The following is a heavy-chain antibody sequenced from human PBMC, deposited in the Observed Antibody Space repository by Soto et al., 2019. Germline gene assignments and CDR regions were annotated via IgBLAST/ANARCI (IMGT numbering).Heavy chain of an antibody. D-gene: IGHD3-10*01. J-gene: IGHJ3*02. CDR3: GTDRWGGAFDM. CDR2: IKEDGSVK. Sequence: EVQLVESGGVVVQPGGSLRLSCAAIGFSLRSDWMAWVRQIPGKGLEFVANIKEDGSVKNYVDSVKGRFSISRDNDKNSLYLQMNSLRAEDTAVYYCGTDRWGGAFDMWGQGTTVTVSS. V-gene: IGHV3-7*01. CDR1: GFSLRSDW.